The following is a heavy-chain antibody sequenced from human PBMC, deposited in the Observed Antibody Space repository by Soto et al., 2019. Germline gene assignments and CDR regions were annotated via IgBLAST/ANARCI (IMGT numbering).Heavy chain of an antibody. D-gene: IGHD3-16*01. Sequence: QVQLVQSAAEVKKPGASVKVSCQASGYTFIRYGITWVRQAPGQGLEWMGWISPYNEYTNYAQKFQGRLTMTTDTYTRITYMALRGLKSDDTAVYYCARGGYYDNSWGKLSHYGFDVWGQGTSVTVSS. J-gene: IGHJ6*02. CDR2: ISPYNEYT. CDR3: ARGGYYDNSWGKLSHYGFDV. V-gene: IGHV1-18*01. CDR1: GYTFIRYG.